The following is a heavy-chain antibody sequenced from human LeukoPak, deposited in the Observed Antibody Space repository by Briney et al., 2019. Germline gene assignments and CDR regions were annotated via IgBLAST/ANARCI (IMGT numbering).Heavy chain of an antibody. Sequence: SETLSLTCAIYSESFSGYFWSWIRQPPGKGLEWIGEINYSGSTNYNPSLKSRVTISVDTSKNEFSLKLNSVTPADTAVYYCARESDNIVFDDWGQGTLVTVSS. V-gene: IGHV4-34*01. J-gene: IGHJ4*02. CDR1: SESFSGYF. CDR2: INYSGST. CDR3: ARESDNIVFDD. D-gene: IGHD1-1*01.